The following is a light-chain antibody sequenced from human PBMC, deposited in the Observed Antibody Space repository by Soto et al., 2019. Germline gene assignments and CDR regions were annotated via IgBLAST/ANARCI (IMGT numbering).Light chain of an antibody. CDR1: KLGDRY. CDR3: QAWDNITPV. CDR2: QDD. J-gene: IGLJ2*01. Sequence: SYELTQSLSVSVSPGQTASITCSGDKLGDRYASWYQQRPGQSPILLIYQDDQRPSGIPERFSGFNSGNTATLTISGTQALDEADYYCQAWDNITPVFGGGTNLTVL. V-gene: IGLV3-1*01.